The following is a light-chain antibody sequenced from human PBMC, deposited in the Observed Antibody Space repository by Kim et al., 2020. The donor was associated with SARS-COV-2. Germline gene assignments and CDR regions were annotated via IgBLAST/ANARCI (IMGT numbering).Light chain of an antibody. CDR1: SANSGAGSP. J-gene: IGLJ2*01. V-gene: IGLV1-40*01. Sequence: QRVTVSCTDSSANSGAGSPVHWYQLGPGTVPKLLICGNINRPSGIADRFSASKSGTAASLAITGLQAEDEADYFCQSYDTSLSGSIFGGGTKVTVL. CDR3: QSYDTSLSGSI. CDR2: GNI.